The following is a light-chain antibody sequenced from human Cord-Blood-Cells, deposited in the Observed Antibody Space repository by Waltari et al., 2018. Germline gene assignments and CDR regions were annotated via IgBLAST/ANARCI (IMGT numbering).Light chain of an antibody. CDR1: SSDVGGYNY. CDR3: SSYTSSSTWV. V-gene: IGLV2-14*03. Sequence: QSALTQPASVSGSPGQSLTISCTGTSSDVGGYNYVSWYQQHPGKPPKLMIYDVSNLPSGVSNRFSGSKSGNTASLTISGLQAEDEADYYCSSYTSSSTWVFGGGTKLTVL. CDR2: DVS. J-gene: IGLJ3*02.